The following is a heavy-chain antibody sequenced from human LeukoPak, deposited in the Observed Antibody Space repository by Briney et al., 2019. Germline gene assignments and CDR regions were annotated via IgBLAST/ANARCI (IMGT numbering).Heavy chain of an antibody. V-gene: IGHV3-74*01. CDR3: ARVHGDYDDEAFDI. CDR2: INSDGTST. Sequence: PGGSLRLSCVAPEFTFSNYWIHWVRQAPGKGLVWVSRINSDGTSTIYADSVKGRFTISRDNAKNTLFLQMNSLRAEDTAVYYCARVHGDYDDEAFDIWGQGTMVTVSS. CDR1: EFTFSNYW. J-gene: IGHJ3*02. D-gene: IGHD4-17*01.